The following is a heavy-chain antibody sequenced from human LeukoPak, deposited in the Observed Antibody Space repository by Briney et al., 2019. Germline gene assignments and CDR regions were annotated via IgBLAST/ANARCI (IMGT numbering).Heavy chain of an antibody. V-gene: IGHV4-59*01. D-gene: IGHD2-21*02. CDR3: ARVPIVVVTAIPEAFDI. CDR1: GGSISSYY. CDR2: IFYSGNT. Sequence: SETLSLTCTVSGGSISSYYWSWIRQPPGKGLEWIGYIFYSGNTDYNPSLKSRVTISVDTSKNQFSLKLSSVTAADTAVYYCARVPIVVVTAIPEAFDIWGQGTMVTVSS. J-gene: IGHJ3*02.